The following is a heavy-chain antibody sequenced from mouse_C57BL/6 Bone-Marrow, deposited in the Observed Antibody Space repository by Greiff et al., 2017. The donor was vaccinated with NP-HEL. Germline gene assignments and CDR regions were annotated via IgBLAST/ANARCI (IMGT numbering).Heavy chain of an antibody. Sequence: QVQLQQSGPELVKPGASVKISCKASGYAFSSSWMNWVKQRPGKGLEWIGRIYPGDGDTNYNGKFKGKATLTADKSSSTAYMQLSSLTSEDSAVYFCARSPIYYGYDEGRGAMDYWGQGTSVTVSS. V-gene: IGHV1-82*01. CDR3: ARSPIYYGYDEGRGAMDY. CDR2: IYPGDGDT. CDR1: GYAFSSSW. D-gene: IGHD2-2*01. J-gene: IGHJ4*01.